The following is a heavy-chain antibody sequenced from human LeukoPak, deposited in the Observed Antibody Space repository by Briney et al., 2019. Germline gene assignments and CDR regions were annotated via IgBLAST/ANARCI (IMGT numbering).Heavy chain of an antibody. J-gene: IGHJ4*02. CDR3: ARAGYSSGWYPF. CDR1: GGSFSGYY. CDR2: INHSGST. Sequence: PSETLSLTCAVYGGSFSGYYWSWIRQPPGKGLEWIGEINHSGSTNYNPSLKSRVTISVDTSKNQFSLKLSSVTAADTAVYYCARAGYSSGWYPFWGRGTLVTVSS. D-gene: IGHD6-19*01. V-gene: IGHV4-34*01.